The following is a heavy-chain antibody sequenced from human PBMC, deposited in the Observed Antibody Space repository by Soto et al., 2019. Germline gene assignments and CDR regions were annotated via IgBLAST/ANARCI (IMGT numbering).Heavy chain of an antibody. CDR2: VGYDGSNK. V-gene: IGHV3-33*01. D-gene: IGHD7-27*01. CDR1: GFTFSSYG. J-gene: IGHJ6*02. Sequence: QVQLVESGGGVVQPGRSLRLSCAASGFTFSSYGMHWVRQAPGKGLEWVAVVGYDGSNKYYADAVRGRFTISRDNSKNTLYLQMTSLRAEDTAVYYCAVSGDYYYGMDVWGQGTTVTVSS. CDR3: AVSGDYYYGMDV.